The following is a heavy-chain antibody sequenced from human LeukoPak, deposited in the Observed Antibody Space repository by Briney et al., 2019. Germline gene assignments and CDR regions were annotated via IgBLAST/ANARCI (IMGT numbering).Heavy chain of an antibody. CDR1: GFTFSSYG. V-gene: IGHV3-33*01. CDR3: ARTVGKGYSGYDGMDV. CDR2: IWYDGSNK. Sequence: PGRSLRLSCAASGFTFSSYGMHWVRQAPGKGLEWVAVIWYDGSNKYHADSVKGRFTISRDNSKNTLYLQMNSLRAEDTAVYYCARTVGKGYSGYDGMDVWGQGTTVTVSS. D-gene: IGHD5-12*01. J-gene: IGHJ6*02.